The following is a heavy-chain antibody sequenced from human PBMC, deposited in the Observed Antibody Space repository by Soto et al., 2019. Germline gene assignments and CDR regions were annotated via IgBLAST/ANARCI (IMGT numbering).Heavy chain of an antibody. Sequence: GGSLRLSCAASGFTFSNAWMNWVRQAPGKGLEWVGRIKSKTDGGTTDYAAPVKGRFTISRDDSKNKLYLQMNSLKTEDTAVYYCTTAPYSSGWYYYYYGMDVWGQGTTVTVS. CDR3: TTAPYSSGWYYYYYGMDV. J-gene: IGHJ6*02. CDR1: GFTFSNAW. V-gene: IGHV3-15*07. CDR2: IKSKTDGGTT. D-gene: IGHD6-19*01.